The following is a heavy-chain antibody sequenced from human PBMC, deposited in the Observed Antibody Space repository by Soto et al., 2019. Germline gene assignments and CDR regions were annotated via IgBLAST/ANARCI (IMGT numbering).Heavy chain of an antibody. J-gene: IGHJ4*02. CDR2: INHSGST. V-gene: IGHV4-34*01. CDR1: GGSFSGYY. CDR3: ARWGGGDDILTGAWDY. D-gene: IGHD3-9*01. Sequence: SETLSLTCAVYGGSFSGYYWSWIRQPPGKGLEWIGEINHSGSTNYNPSLKSRVTISVDTSKNQFSLKLSSVTAADTAVYYCARWGGGDDILTGAWDYWGQGTLVTVSS.